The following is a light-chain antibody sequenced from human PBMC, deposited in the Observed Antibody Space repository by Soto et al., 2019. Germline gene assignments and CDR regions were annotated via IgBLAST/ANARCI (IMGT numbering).Light chain of an antibody. CDR3: TSWTTSTTMR. CDR2: DVN. CDR1: SSDIGAYNF. Sequence: QSALTQPASVSGSPGQSITISCTGTSSDIGAYNFVSWYQQHPGKAPKLMLYDVNIRPSGVSNRCSGSKSGNTASLTISGLQAEDEADYYCTSWTTSTTMRFGGGTKLTVL. J-gene: IGLJ2*01. V-gene: IGLV2-14*03.